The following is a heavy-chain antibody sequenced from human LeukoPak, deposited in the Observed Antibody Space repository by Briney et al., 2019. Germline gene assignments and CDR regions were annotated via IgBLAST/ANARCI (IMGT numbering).Heavy chain of an antibody. J-gene: IGHJ4*02. Sequence: GASVKVSCKVSVYTLTELSMHCVRQAPGKGREWMVGFDPEDVETIYAQKLQGRVTMTEDTSTDTAYMALSSLRSEDTAVYSCATEGLSGSYKYWGQGTLVTVSS. CDR3: ATEGLSGSYKY. CDR1: VYTLTELS. CDR2: FDPEDVET. D-gene: IGHD1-26*01. V-gene: IGHV1-24*01.